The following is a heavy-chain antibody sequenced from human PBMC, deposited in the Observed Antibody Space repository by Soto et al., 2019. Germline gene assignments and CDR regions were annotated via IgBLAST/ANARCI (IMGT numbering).Heavy chain of an antibody. CDR3: ARGLFGLQRLVGFDT. D-gene: IGHD6-19*01. CDR1: GVTFSNYI. Sequence: QVHLVQSGADVKKPGSSVKVSCKASGVTFSNYIFAWVRQAPGQGLEWMGGTIPMFAKEQYAQKLQGRVTITADESTSTVYMDLTSLTSDDTAVYYCARGLFGLQRLVGFDTWGQGTLVTVSS. CDR2: TIPMFAKE. J-gene: IGHJ4*02. V-gene: IGHV1-69*01.